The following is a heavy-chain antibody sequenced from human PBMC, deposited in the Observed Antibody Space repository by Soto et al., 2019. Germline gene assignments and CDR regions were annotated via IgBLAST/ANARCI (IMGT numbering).Heavy chain of an antibody. J-gene: IGHJ4*02. CDR2: IKGDGTIT. V-gene: IGHV3-74*01. Sequence: GGSLRLSCAASGFTFSSQGMHWVRQAPGKGLVWVSCIKGDGTITNYADCVKGRFTISRDNAKNTLYLQMNSLRAEDTAVYYCISFLVGVPEWGQGTLVTVSS. D-gene: IGHD1-26*01. CDR3: ISFLVGVPE. CDR1: GFTFSSQG.